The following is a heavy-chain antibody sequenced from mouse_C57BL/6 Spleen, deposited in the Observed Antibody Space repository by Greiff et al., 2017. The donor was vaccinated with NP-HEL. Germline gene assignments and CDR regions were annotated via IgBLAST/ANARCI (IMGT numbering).Heavy chain of an antibody. Sequence: VQLKESGGGLVKPGGSLKLSCAASGFTFSDYGMHWVRQAPEKGLEWVAYISSGSSTIYYADTVKGRFTISRDNAKNTLFLQMTSLRSEDTAMYYCASPYYDYDAGSYYAMDYWGQGTSVTVSS. CDR3: ASPYYDYDAGSYYAMDY. J-gene: IGHJ4*01. D-gene: IGHD2-4*01. V-gene: IGHV5-17*01. CDR1: GFTFSDYG. CDR2: ISSGSSTI.